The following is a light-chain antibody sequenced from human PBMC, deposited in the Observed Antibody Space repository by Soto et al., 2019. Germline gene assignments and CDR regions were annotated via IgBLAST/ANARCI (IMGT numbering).Light chain of an antibody. CDR1: ESLLHSNGKNY. V-gene: IGKV2-28*01. CDR3: QQYGSSGT. J-gene: IGKJ1*01. Sequence: DIVMTQSPLSLPVPPGEPASISCRSSESLLHSNGKNYLDWYLQKPGQSPQLLIYLGSNRASGVPDRFSGSGSGTDFTLTISRLEPEDFAVYYCQQYGSSGTVGQGTKVDIK. CDR2: LGS.